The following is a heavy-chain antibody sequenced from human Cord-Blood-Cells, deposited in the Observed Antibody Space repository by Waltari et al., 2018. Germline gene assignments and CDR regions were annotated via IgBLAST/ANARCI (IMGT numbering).Heavy chain of an antibody. CDR3: ARDEGFGELPRYDY. CDR2: ISTYNGNT. V-gene: IGHV1-18*01. J-gene: IGHJ4*02. CDR1: GYTITSQG. D-gene: IGHD3-10*01. Sequence: QVQLVQSGAEVKTPRASVKVSSKASGYTITSQGTRWVRQAPGQGLEWMGWISTYNGNTNYAQKLQGRVTMTTDTSTSTAYMELRSLGSDDTAVYYCARDEGFGELPRYDYWGQGTLVTVSS.